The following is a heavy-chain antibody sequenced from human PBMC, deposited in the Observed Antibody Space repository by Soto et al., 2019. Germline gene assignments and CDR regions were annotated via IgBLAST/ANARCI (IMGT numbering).Heavy chain of an antibody. CDR3: VRTITGYAFDS. Sequence: PSETLSLTSTVSGGNIVGYYWTWLRQPPGQGLEWIGFVYYTGSTRYNHSLKSRFTISLDRSKNQFSLNLSYVTAADTAVYYCVRTITGYAFDSWGQGTRVTVSS. D-gene: IGHD1-20*01. CDR2: VYYTGST. V-gene: IGHV4-59*01. J-gene: IGHJ4*02. CDR1: GGNIVGYY.